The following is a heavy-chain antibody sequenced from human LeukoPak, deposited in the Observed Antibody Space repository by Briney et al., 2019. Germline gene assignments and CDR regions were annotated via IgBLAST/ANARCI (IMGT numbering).Heavy chain of an antibody. Sequence: GGSLRLSCAASGFTFSSYGMHWVRQAPGKGLEWVAVIWYDGSNKYYADSVKGRFTISRDNSKNTLYLQMNSLRAGDTAVYYCARDTQIVVVPAAMFIDYWGQGTLVTVSS. V-gene: IGHV3-33*01. CDR3: ARDTQIVVVPAAMFIDY. CDR1: GFTFSSYG. D-gene: IGHD2-2*01. J-gene: IGHJ4*02. CDR2: IWYDGSNK.